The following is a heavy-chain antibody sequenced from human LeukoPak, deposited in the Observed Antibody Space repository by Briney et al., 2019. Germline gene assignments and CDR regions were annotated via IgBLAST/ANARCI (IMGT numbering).Heavy chain of an antibody. CDR3: AREGGVNTVTTIDY. D-gene: IGHD4-17*01. V-gene: IGHV3-21*01. CDR2: ISSSGTYI. CDR1: GFTFSSYS. J-gene: IGHJ4*02. Sequence: GGSLRLSCAASGFTFSSYSMNWVRQAPGKGLEWVSSISSSGTYIYYADSVKGRFTISRDNAKNSLYLQMNSLRAEDTAVYYCAREGGVNTVTTIDYWGQGTLFTVSS.